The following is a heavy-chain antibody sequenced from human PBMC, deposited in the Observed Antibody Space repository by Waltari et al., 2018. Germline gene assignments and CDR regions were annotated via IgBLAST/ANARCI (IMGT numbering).Heavy chain of an antibody. Sequence: EVQLVESGGGLVKPGGSLRLSCAASGFTFSSYSMTWVRQAPGKGLEWVSSISSSISYIYYADSVKGRFTISRDNAKNSLYLQMNSLRAEDTAVYYCARRGGDGYPRQYGMDVWGQGTTVTVSS. V-gene: IGHV3-21*01. CDR1: GFTFSSYS. D-gene: IGHD2-21*01. CDR2: ISSSISYI. CDR3: ARRGGDGYPRQYGMDV. J-gene: IGHJ6*02.